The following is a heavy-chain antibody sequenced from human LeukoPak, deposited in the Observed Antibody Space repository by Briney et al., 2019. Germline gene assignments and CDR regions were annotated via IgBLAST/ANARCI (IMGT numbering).Heavy chain of an antibody. Sequence: GGSRRLSCVASGFTLIVYDVRWVRQVVGKGMDWVAAIGIRGDPHYSGSVKGRVTISREKAESSLYLQMNSLRAEDTAVYYCAKGAYDYIEIAYFDYWGQGSLVTVSS. CDR1: GFTLIVYD. CDR2: IGIRGDP. CDR3: AKGAYDYIEIAYFDY. J-gene: IGHJ4*02. V-gene: IGHV3-13*05. D-gene: IGHD5-12*01.